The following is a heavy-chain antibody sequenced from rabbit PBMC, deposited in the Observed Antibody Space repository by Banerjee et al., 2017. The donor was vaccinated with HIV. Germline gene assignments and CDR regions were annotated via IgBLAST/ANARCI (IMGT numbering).Heavy chain of an antibody. CDR1: GFSFSSSYW. Sequence: QSLEESGGDLVKPGASLTLTCTASGFSFSSSYWICWVRQAPGKGLEWIACIYAGYSGNIYYANWAKGRFTISKTSSTTVTLQMTSLTAADTATYFCARSFSGWYYFNLWGPGTLVTVS. V-gene: IGHV1S40*01. J-gene: IGHJ4*01. CDR3: ARSFSGWYYFNL. CDR2: IYAGYSGNI. D-gene: IGHD1-1*01.